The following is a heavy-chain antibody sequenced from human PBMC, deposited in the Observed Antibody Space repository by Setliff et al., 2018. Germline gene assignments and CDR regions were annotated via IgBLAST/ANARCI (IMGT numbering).Heavy chain of an antibody. J-gene: IGHJ6*02. D-gene: IGHD6-6*01. CDR1: GFTFSDHY. CDR2: IYYSGST. Sequence: SCAASGFTFSDHYMDWVRQAPGKGLAWIGSIYYSGSTYYNPSLKSRVTISVDTSKNQFSLKLSSVTAADTAVYYCARVAQYCSSSFYYYYYGMDVWGQGTTVTVSS. V-gene: IGHV4-38-2*01. CDR3: ARVAQYCSSSFYYYYYGMDV.